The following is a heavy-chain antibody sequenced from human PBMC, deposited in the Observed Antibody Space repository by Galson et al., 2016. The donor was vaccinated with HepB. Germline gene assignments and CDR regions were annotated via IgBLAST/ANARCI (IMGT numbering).Heavy chain of an antibody. CDR2: SRDKANRYTT. CDR3: ARDRVIVIPAAPTWFDR. CDR1: GFIFSDHY. Sequence: SLRLSCAVSGFIFSDHYMDWLRQAPGKGLEWVARSRDKANRYTTEYAASVKGRFTISRDDSQNSVYLEMNSLRDDDTAVYYCARDRVIVIPAAPTWFDRWGQGTWVIVSS. J-gene: IGHJ5*01. V-gene: IGHV3-72*01. D-gene: IGHD3-16*02.